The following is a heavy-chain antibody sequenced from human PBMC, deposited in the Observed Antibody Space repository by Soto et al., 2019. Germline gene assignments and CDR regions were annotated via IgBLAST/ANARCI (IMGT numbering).Heavy chain of an antibody. CDR1: GYTFTGYY. CDR2: INPNSGGT. D-gene: IGHD4-17*01. V-gene: IGHV1-2*04. Sequence: GASVKVSCKASGYTFTGYYMHWVRQAPGQGLEWMGWINPNSGGTNYAQKFQGWVTMTRDTSISTAYMELSRLRSDDTAVYYCARVSNDYGDQNFDYWGQGTLVTVSS. CDR3: ARVSNDYGDQNFDY. J-gene: IGHJ4*02.